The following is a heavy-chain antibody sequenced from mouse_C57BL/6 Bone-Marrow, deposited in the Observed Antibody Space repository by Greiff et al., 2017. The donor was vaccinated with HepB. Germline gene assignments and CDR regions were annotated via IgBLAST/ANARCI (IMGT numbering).Heavy chain of an antibody. CDR3: ARRSPSLQRGYAMDY. CDR2: IYWDDDK. Sequence: QVTLKVSGPGILQSSQTLSLTCSFSGFSLSTSGMGVSWIRQPSGKGLKWLAHIYWDDDKRYNPSLKSRLTISKATSRNQVFLKTTSVDTADTATYSCARRSPSLQRGYAMDYWGQGTSVTVSS. D-gene: IGHD2-1*01. CDR1: GFSLSTSGMG. J-gene: IGHJ4*01. V-gene: IGHV8-12*01.